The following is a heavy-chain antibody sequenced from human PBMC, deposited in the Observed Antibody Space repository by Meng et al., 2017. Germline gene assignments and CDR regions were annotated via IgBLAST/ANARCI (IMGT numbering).Heavy chain of an antibody. CDR2: INHSGST. V-gene: IGHV4-34*01. CDR3: ARRRGGSSDWFDP. J-gene: IGHJ5*02. Sequence: QVQRQQWGAGLLKPSETLSLTCAVYSGSFSGYYWSWIRQPPGKGLEWIGEINHSGSTNYNPSLKSRVTISVDTSKNQFSLKLSSVTAADTAVYYCARRRGGSSDWFDPWGQGTLVTVSS. CDR1: SGSFSGYY. D-gene: IGHD6-6*01.